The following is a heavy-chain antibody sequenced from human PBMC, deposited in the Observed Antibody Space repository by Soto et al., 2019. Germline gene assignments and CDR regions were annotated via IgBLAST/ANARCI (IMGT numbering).Heavy chain of an antibody. Sequence: SQTLSLTCAISGDSVSNSSVTWNWIRQSPSRGLEWLGRTYYRSKWYNDYAESVKSRITINPDTSKNQFSLHLNSVTPEDTAVYYCARATSGSFDALEMWGQGTMVTVSS. J-gene: IGHJ3*02. D-gene: IGHD1-26*01. CDR1: GDSVSNSSVT. V-gene: IGHV6-1*01. CDR3: ARATSGSFDALEM. CDR2: TYYRSKWYN.